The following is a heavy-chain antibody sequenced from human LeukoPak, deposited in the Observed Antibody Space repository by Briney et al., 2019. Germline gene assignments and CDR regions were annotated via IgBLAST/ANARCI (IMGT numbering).Heavy chain of an antibody. CDR2: IHHSGTT. J-gene: IGHJ5*02. D-gene: IGHD6-19*01. V-gene: IGHV4-38-2*02. Sequence: SETLSLTCTVSGYSINNNYYWDWIRQPPGKGLEFIASIHHSGTTYYNPALKSRVTISVDTSKNQFSLKVSSVTAADTAVYYCAGDGGYSSGWLNWFDPWGQGTLVTVSS. CDR3: AGDGGYSSGWLNWFDP. CDR1: GYSINNNYY.